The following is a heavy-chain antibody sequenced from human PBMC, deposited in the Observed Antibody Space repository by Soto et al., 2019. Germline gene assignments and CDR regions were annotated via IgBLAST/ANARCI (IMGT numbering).Heavy chain of an antibody. CDR1: GFTFSSYA. CDR3: ASGWHDAFDI. D-gene: IGHD6-19*01. Sequence: QVQLVESGGGVVQPGRSLRLSCAASGFTFSSYAMHWVRQAPGKGLEWVAVISYDGSNKYYADSVKGRFTISRDNSKNPLYLQMNSLRAEDTAVYYCASGWHDAFDIWGQGTMVTVSS. V-gene: IGHV3-30-3*01. CDR2: ISYDGSNK. J-gene: IGHJ3*02.